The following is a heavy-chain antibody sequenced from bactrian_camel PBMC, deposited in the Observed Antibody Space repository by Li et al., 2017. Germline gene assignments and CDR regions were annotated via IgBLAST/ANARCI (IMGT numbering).Heavy chain of an antibody. J-gene: IGHJ6*01. V-gene: IGHV3S40*01. CDR1: GYTLPMN. CDR2: IYTGDART. CDR3: AARGPYCYTKLSVRDFTY. D-gene: IGHD2*01. Sequence: PVESGGGSVQAGGSLRLSCVASGYTLPMNMGWFRRLPGQEREGVAAIYTGDARTVYYADSVKGRFTISQDNAKNTVYLQMNSLKPEDTAMYYCAARGPYCYTKLSVRDFTYWGQGTQVTVS.